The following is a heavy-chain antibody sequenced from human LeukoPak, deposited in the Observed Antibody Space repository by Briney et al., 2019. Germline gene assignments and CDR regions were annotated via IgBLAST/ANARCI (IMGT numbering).Heavy chain of an antibody. CDR2: MNPNSGNT. Sequence: GASVKVSCKASGYTFTSCDINWVRQATGQGLEWMGWMNPNSGNTGYAQKFQGRVTMTRNTSISTAYMELGSLRSEDTAVYYCARSEIAVAGSSWDTWGQGTLVTVSS. CDR1: GYTFTSCD. V-gene: IGHV1-8*01. J-gene: IGHJ5*02. D-gene: IGHD6-19*01. CDR3: ARSEIAVAGSSWDT.